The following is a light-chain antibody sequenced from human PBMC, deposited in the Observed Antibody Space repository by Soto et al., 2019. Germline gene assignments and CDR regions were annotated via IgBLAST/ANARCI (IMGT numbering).Light chain of an antibody. CDR3: QQYHSYSPA. Sequence: DIQMTQSPSALSASVGDRVSITCRANQTIYSWLAWYQQRPGNAPKLLIYKASSLDSGVPSRFSGSGSGTEFTLTISSLQPADFAPYYCQQYHSYSPAFGQGTKVEIK. J-gene: IGKJ1*01. CDR2: KAS. CDR1: QTIYSW. V-gene: IGKV1-5*03.